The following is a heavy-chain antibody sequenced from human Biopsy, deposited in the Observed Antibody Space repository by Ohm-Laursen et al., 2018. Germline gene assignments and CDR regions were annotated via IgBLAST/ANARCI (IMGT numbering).Heavy chain of an antibody. Sequence: SLRLSCAASGFSFSIYSMNWVRQAPGKGLEWVSFISSSSYIYYADSVKGRFTVSRGNARDSLYLQMSSLRAEDTAVYYCARDVRPVTMIAEGDFDYWGQGSLVTVS. D-gene: IGHD3-22*01. CDR2: ISSSSYI. V-gene: IGHV3-21*01. CDR3: ARDVRPVTMIAEGDFDY. CDR1: GFSFSIYS. J-gene: IGHJ4*02.